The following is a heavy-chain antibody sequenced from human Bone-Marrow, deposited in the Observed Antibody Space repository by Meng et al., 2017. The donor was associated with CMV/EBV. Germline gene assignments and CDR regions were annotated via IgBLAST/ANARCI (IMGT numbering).Heavy chain of an antibody. Sequence: ESLKISCAASGFTFSSYSMNWVRQAPGKGLEWVSSISSSSSYINYADSVKGRFTISRDNAKNSLYLQMNSLRAEDTAVYYCARDIVVVPAATTLNYYYGMDVWGQGTTVTVSS. CDR1: GFTFSSYS. D-gene: IGHD2-2*01. CDR3: ARDIVVVPAATTLNYYYGMDV. V-gene: IGHV3-21*01. J-gene: IGHJ6*02. CDR2: ISSSSSYI.